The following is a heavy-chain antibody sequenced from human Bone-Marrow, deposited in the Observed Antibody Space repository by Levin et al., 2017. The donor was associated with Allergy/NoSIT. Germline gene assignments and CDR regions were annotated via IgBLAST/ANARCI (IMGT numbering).Heavy chain of an antibody. CDR1: GYTFSTYD. J-gene: IGHJ6*02. CDR3: ARAVRNQLVSDV. Sequence: GESLKISCKASGYTFSTYDITWVRQATGQGLEWVGWMNPNSGNTGYAQRFQGRVTMTRDTSISTAYMELSSLTSEDTAVYYYARAVRNQLVSDVWGQGTTVSVSS. D-gene: IGHD2-2*01. CDR2: MNPNSGNT. V-gene: IGHV1-8*01.